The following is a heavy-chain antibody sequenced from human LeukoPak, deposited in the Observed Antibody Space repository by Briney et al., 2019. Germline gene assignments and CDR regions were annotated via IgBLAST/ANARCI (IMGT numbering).Heavy chain of an antibody. D-gene: IGHD6-19*01. J-gene: IGHJ6*02. V-gene: IGHV1-2*04. CDR2: INPNSGGT. Sequence: ASVKVSCKASGYTFTGYYMHWVRQAPGQGLEWMGWINPNSGGTNYAQKFQGWVTMTRDTSISTAYMELSRLRSDDTAVYYCARGQWLDGDYYYYGMDVWGQGTTVTVSS. CDR3: ARGQWLDGDYYYYGMDV. CDR1: GYTFTGYY.